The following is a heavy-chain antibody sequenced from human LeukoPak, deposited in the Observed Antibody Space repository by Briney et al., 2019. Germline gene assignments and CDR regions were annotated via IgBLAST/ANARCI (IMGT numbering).Heavy chain of an antibody. CDR1: GFTFDNYA. D-gene: IGHD2-2*01. CDR2: ISWNSGDI. CDR3: AKDEGGSSSGSSPHQ. J-gene: IGHJ4*02. V-gene: IGHV3-9*01. Sequence: GGSLRLSWAASGFTFDNYAMHWVRQVPGKGLEGVSVISWNSGDIGYADSVKGRFTISRDNAKNSLYLQMNSLRAEDTALYYCAKDEGGSSSGSSPHQWGQGTLVTVSS.